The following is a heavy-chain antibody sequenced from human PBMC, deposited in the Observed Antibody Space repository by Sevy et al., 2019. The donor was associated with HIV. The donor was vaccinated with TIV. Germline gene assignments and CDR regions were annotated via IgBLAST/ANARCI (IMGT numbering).Heavy chain of an antibody. D-gene: IGHD3-22*01. CDR3: ARGGDFNDRSAKRDFDY. CDR2: TWNDGSNK. V-gene: IGHV3-33*01. Sequence: GGSLRLSCAASGFTFSNYGMHWVRQAPGKGLEWVAVTWNDGSNKYYADSVKGLFTLSRDNSKNPLYLQMNSLRVEDTAVYFCARGGDFNDRSAKRDFDYWGQGTLVTVSS. J-gene: IGHJ4*02. CDR1: GFTFSNYG.